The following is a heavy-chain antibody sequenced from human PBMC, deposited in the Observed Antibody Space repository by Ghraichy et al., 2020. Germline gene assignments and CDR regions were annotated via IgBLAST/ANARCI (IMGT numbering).Heavy chain of an antibody. CDR1: GGSISSYY. V-gene: IGHV4-59*08. CDR3: ARLRYSYGRGSSAFDI. J-gene: IGHJ3*02. CDR2: IYYSGST. D-gene: IGHD5-18*01. Sequence: SETLSLTCTVSGGSISSYYWSWIRQPPGKGLEWIGYIYYSGSTNYNPSLKSRVTISVDTSKNQFSLKLSSVTAADTAVYYCARLRYSYGRGSSAFDIWGQGTMVTVSS.